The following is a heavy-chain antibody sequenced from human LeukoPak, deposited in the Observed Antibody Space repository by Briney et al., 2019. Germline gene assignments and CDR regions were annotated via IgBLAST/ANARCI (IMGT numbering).Heavy chain of an antibody. V-gene: IGHV3-23*01. J-gene: IGHJ4*02. Sequence: GGSLRLSCAASGFTFSSYAMSWVCQAPGKGLEWVSAISGSGGSTYYADSVKGRFTISRDSSKNTLYLQMNSLRAEDTAVYYCAKVDLAYCSSTSCPLDYWGQGTLVTVSS. D-gene: IGHD2-2*01. CDR3: AKVDLAYCSSTSCPLDY. CDR1: GFTFSSYA. CDR2: ISGSGGST.